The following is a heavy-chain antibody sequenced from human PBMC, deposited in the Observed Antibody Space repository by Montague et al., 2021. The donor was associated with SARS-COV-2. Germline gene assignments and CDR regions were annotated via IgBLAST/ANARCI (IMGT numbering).Heavy chain of an antibody. D-gene: IGHD3-3*02. J-gene: IGHJ3*01. Sequence: CAISGDSVSSTSASWNWIRQSLSSGLEWLGRTYYRSWWRSQYPGSLESRITISGDTSKNQFSLQLNSVTPEDTAVYYCASAFYGDHWAFDVWGQGTMVTVSS. CDR1: GDSVSSTSAS. CDR2: TYYRSWWRS. CDR3: ASAFYGDHWAFDV. V-gene: IGHV6-1*01.